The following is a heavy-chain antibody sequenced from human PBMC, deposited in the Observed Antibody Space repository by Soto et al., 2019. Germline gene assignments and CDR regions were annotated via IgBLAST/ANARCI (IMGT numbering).Heavy chain of an antibody. CDR1: GGSISSSSYY. J-gene: IGHJ6*02. CDR2: ISSSGTT. D-gene: IGHD1-7*01. Sequence: SSETLSLTCTVSGGSISSSSYYWGWIRQPPGKGLEWIGSISSSGTTYYNPSLESRLTISVDTSKNQFSLKLTSVTAADTAVYYCARRSGTNYYYYYYGMDVWGQGTTVTVSS. V-gene: IGHV4-39*01. CDR3: ARRSGTNYYYYYYGMDV.